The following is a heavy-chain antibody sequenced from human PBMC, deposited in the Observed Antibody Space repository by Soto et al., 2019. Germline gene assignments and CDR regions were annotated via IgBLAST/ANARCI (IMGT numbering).Heavy chain of an antibody. CDR3: ARESGGATATLDYYYFYMDV. CDR2: INPNSGAT. CDR1: GDTFSDYY. D-gene: IGHD5-12*01. V-gene: IGHV1-2*04. J-gene: IGHJ6*03. Sequence: QVQLVQSGAEVRKPGASVTVSCRTSGDTFSDYYIHWVRQAPGQGLEWMGWINPNSGATNYAQKFRGWVPMTRDTSIRTVYMQLSRLRSDDPAVYYCARESGGATATLDYYYFYMDVWGTGTTVTVSS.